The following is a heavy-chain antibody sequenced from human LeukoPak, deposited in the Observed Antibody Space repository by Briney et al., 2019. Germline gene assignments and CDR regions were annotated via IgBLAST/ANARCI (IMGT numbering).Heavy chain of an antibody. J-gene: IGHJ4*02. V-gene: IGHV3-7*04. CDR3: ARGCSGWFEDGFDY. CDR2: IKQDGSEK. Sequence: PGGSLRLSCAASGFTFSSYWMSWVRQAPGKGLEWVANIKQDGSEKYYVDSVKGRFTISRDNAKNSLYLQMNSLRAEDTAVYYCARGCSGWFEDGFDYWGQGTLVTVSS. D-gene: IGHD6-19*01. CDR1: GFTFSSYW.